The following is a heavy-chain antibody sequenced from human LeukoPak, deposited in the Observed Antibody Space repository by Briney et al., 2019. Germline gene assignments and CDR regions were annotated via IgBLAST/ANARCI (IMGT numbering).Heavy chain of an antibody. CDR2: ISSFGDNT. Sequence: GGSLRLSCAAFGFSSSSYVMSWVRQAPGKGLEWVSGISSFGDNTYYVDSVKGRFTISRDNSKNTVYLQVNSLRAEDTAVYYCAKNPRGYSGYEGSNFDYWGQGTLVTVSS. J-gene: IGHJ4*02. CDR3: AKNPRGYSGYEGSNFDY. V-gene: IGHV3-23*01. D-gene: IGHD5-12*01. CDR1: GFSSSSYV.